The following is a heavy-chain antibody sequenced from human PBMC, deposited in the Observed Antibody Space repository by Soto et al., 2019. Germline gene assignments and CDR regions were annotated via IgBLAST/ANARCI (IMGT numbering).Heavy chain of an antibody. CDR3: AKDVKFAAYGDYVSDY. V-gene: IGHV3-23*01. CDR1: GFTFSSYA. J-gene: IGHJ4*02. D-gene: IGHD4-17*01. Sequence: EVQLLESGGGLVQPGGSLRLSCAASGFTFSSYAMSWVRQAPGKGLEWVSAISGSGGSTYYADSVKGRFTISRDNSKNTLYLQMNSLRAEDTAVYYCAKDVKFAAYGDYVSDYWGQGTLVTVSS. CDR2: ISGSGGST.